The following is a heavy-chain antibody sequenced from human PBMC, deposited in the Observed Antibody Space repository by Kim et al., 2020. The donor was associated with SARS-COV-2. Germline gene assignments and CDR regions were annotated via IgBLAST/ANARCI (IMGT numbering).Heavy chain of an antibody. Sequence: SETLSLTCAVYGGSFSGYYWSWIRQPPGKGLEWIGEINHSGSTNYNPSLKSRVTISVDTSKNQFSLKLSSVTAADTAVYYCARGPLAPSSIAARWGAPNFDYWGQGTLVTVSS. CDR3: ARGPLAPSSIAARWGAPNFDY. CDR1: GGSFSGYY. CDR2: INHSGST. D-gene: IGHD6-6*01. J-gene: IGHJ4*02. V-gene: IGHV4-34*01.